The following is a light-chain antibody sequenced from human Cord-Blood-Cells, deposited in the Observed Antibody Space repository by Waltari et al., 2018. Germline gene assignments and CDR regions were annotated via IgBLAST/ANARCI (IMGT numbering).Light chain of an antibody. V-gene: IGKV3-20*01. J-gene: IGKJ4*01. CDR3: QQYGSSPAT. CDR1: QSVSSSY. Sequence: EIVLTQSPGTLSLSPGERATLSCRAVQSVSSSYLARYQQKPGQAPGLLIYGAASRATGIPVRSSGSGSGTDFTLTISRLEPEDFAVYYCQQYGSSPATFGGGTKVEIK. CDR2: GAA.